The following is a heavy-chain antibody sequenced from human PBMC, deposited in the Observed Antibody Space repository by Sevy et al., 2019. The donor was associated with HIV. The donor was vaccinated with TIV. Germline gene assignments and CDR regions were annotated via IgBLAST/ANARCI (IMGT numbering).Heavy chain of an antibody. CDR3: ATFGIKFDPRFDS. V-gene: IGHV4-59*02. D-gene: IGHD3-10*01. CDR2: AHYSGRP. CDR1: GGSVNNHY. J-gene: IGHJ5*01. Sequence: SETLSLKCSVSGGSVNNHYWTWIRQSPGKGLEWLGYAHYSGRPDYNPSLKSRLTISLDMSNNQFSLQLDYVTAADTAIYYCATFGIKFDPRFDSWGQGTLVTVSS.